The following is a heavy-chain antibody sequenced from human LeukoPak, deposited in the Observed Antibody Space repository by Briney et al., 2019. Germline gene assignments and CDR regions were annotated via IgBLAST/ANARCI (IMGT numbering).Heavy chain of an antibody. CDR2: ITEGGGSL. D-gene: IGHD1-26*01. V-gene: IGHV3-23*01. CDR3: ANDLIAWDQVL. J-gene: IGHJ4*02. CDR1: GFTFSSYA. Sequence: GGSLRLSCAASGFTFSSYAMNWVRQAPGKGLEWVSAITEGGGSLYYADSVKGRFTISRDNSKNTLYLQMNSLRAGDTAIYYCANDLIAWDQVLWGQRTLVTVSS.